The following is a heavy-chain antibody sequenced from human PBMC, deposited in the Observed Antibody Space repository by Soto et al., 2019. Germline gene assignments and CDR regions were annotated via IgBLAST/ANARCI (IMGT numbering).Heavy chain of an antibody. CDR1: GFTFSSYG. CDR3: ARDRYYDSSGYKDAFDI. D-gene: IGHD3-22*01. Sequence: PGGSLRLSCAASGFTFSSYGIHWVRQAPGKGLEWVAVIWYDGSNKYYADSVKGRFTISRDNSKNTLYLQMNSLRAEDTAVYYCARDRYYDSSGYKDAFDIWGQGTMVTVSS. J-gene: IGHJ3*02. CDR2: IWYDGSNK. V-gene: IGHV3-33*01.